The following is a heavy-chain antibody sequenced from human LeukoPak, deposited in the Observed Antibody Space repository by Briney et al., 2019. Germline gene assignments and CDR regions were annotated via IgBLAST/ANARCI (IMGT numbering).Heavy chain of an antibody. CDR2: IYYSGST. J-gene: IGHJ3*02. Sequence: SETLSLTCTVSGGSISSYYWSWIRQPPGKGLEWIGYIYYSGSTNYNPSLKSRVTISVDTSKNQFSLKLSSVTAADTAVYYCARVGQYYYDSGTAFDIWGQGTMVTVSS. D-gene: IGHD3-22*01. V-gene: IGHV4-59*01. CDR1: GGSISSYY. CDR3: ARVGQYYYDSGTAFDI.